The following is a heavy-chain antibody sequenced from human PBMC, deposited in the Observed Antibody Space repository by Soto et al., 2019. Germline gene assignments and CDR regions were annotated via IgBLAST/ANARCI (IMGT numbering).Heavy chain of an antibody. V-gene: IGHV1-69*08. CDR1: GGTCSSYT. Sequence: QVQLVQSGAEVKKPGSSVKVSCKASGGTCSSYTISWVRQAPGQGLEWMGRIIPILGIANYAQKFQGRVTITADKSTSTASMELSSLRSEDTAVYYCARDKSSSMGGDWFDPWGQGPLVTVSS. J-gene: IGHJ5*02. CDR3: ARDKSSSMGGDWFDP. D-gene: IGHD6-6*01. CDR2: IIPILGIA.